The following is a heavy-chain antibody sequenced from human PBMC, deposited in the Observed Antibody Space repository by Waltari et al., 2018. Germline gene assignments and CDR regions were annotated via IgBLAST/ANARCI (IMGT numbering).Heavy chain of an antibody. CDR3: ASLGNGYDFDY. CDR2: ISYDGSNK. Sequence: QVQLVESGGGVVQPGRSLRLSCAASGFTFSSYAMHWVRQAPGKGLEWVAVISYDGSNKYYADSVKGRFTISRDNSKNTLYLQMNSLRAEDTAVYYCASLGNGYDFDYWGQGTLVTVSS. CDR1: GFTFSSYA. D-gene: IGHD5-12*01. J-gene: IGHJ4*02. V-gene: IGHV3-30-3*01.